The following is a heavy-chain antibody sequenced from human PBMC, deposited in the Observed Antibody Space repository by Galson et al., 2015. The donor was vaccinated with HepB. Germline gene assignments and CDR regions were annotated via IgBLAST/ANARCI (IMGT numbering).Heavy chain of an antibody. CDR2: KSYDGSNK. V-gene: IGHV3-30*04. Sequence: SLRLSCAASGFTFSSYAMHWVRQAPGKGLEWVAVKSYDGSNKYYADSVKGRFTISRDNSKNTLYLQMNSLRAEDTAVYYCARGYYYGSGSRKLDYWGQGTLVTVSS. CDR3: ARGYYYGSGSRKLDY. J-gene: IGHJ4*02. D-gene: IGHD3-10*01. CDR1: GFTFSSYA.